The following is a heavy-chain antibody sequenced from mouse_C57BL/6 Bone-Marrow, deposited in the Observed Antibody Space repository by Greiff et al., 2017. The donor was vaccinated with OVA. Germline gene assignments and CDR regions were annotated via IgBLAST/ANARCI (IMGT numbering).Heavy chain of an antibody. CDR3: TTYYYGHDYAMDY. CDR2: IDPANGDP. J-gene: IGHJ4*01. V-gene: IGHV14-4*01. CDR1: GFNIKDDY. D-gene: IGHD1-1*01. Sequence: EVQLQESGAELVRPGASVKLSCTASGFNIKDDYMHWVKQRPEQGLEWIGWIDPANGDPEYASKFQGKATITADTSSNTAYLQLSSLTSEDTAVYYCTTYYYGHDYAMDYWGQGTSVTVSS.